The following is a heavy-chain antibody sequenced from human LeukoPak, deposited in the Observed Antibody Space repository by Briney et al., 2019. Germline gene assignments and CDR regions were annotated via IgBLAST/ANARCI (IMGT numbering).Heavy chain of an antibody. CDR1: GFTFTSYW. CDR2: IYYSGST. Sequence: GSLRLSCAASGFTFTSYWMHWVRQVPGKGLEWIGSIYYSGSTYYNPSLKSRVTISVDTSKNQFSLKLSSVTAADTAVYYCARHLATVAATGAGCDYWGQGTLVTVSS. V-gene: IGHV4-39*01. J-gene: IGHJ4*02. D-gene: IGHD6-19*01. CDR3: ARHLATVAATGAGCDY.